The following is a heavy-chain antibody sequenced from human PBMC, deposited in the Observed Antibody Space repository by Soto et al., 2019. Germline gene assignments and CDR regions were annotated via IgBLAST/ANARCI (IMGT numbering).Heavy chain of an antibody. Sequence: EVQLLESGGGLVQPGGSLRLSYAASGFTFSSYAMSWVRQAPGKGLEWVSAISGSGGSTYYADSVKGRFTISRDNSKNTLYLQMNSLRAEDTAVYYCAKDEEDSYYYYYMDVWGKGTTVTVSS. CDR1: GFTFSSYA. J-gene: IGHJ6*03. V-gene: IGHV3-23*01. CDR3: AKDEEDSYYYYYMDV. CDR2: ISGSGGST.